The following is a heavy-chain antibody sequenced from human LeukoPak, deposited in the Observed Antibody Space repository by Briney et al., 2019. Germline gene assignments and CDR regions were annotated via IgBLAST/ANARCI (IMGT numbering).Heavy chain of an antibody. Sequence: PGGSLRLSCAASGFTFSSYWMSWVRQAPGKGLEWVANIKQDGSEKYYVDSVKGRFTISRDNAKNSLYLQMNSLRAEDTAVYYCARKNSSSAGHFDYWGQGTLVTVSS. J-gene: IGHJ4*02. D-gene: IGHD6-6*01. CDR2: IKQDGSEK. CDR3: ARKNSSSAGHFDY. CDR1: GFTFSSYW. V-gene: IGHV3-7*01.